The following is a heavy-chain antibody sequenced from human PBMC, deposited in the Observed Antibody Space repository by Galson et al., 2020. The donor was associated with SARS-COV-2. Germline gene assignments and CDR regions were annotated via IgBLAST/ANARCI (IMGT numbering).Heavy chain of an antibody. J-gene: IGHJ4*02. CDR2: ISGSGGST. CDR3: ATSSRRITMIVVVIFDY. D-gene: IGHD3-22*01. CDR1: GFTFSSYA. V-gene: IGHV3-23*01. Sequence: TGGSLRLSCAASGFTFSSYAMSWVRQAPGKGLEWVSAISGSGGSTYYADSVKGRFTISRDNSKNTLYLQMNSLRAEDTAVYYCATSSRRITMIVVVIFDYWGQGTLVTVSS.